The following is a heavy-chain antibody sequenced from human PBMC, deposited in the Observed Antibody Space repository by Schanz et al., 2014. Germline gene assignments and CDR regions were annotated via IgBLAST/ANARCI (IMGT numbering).Heavy chain of an antibody. CDR1: GGSINNFY. Sequence: QVQLQASGPGLVKPSETLSLTCSVSGGSINNFYWGWIRQSPGKGLEWIGYIYSSGIPTYNPSLKSRVSLAAETTKSHFSLKLTSVTAGDAAVYYCARGGSAMVRGVMTASYWFFDLWGRGTLVTVSP. CDR3: ARGGSAMVRGVMTASYWFFDL. CDR2: IYSSGIP. D-gene: IGHD3-10*01. V-gene: IGHV4-59*08. J-gene: IGHJ2*01.